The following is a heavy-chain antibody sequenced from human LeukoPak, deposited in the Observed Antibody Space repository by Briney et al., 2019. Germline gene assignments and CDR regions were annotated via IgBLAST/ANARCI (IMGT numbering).Heavy chain of an antibody. CDR2: ISYDGSNK. D-gene: IGHD7-27*01. CDR1: GFTFSSYA. J-gene: IGHJ2*01. V-gene: IGHV3-30-3*01. CDR3: AKAKGLGIWYFDL. Sequence: GGSLRLSCAASGFTFSSYAMHWVRQAPGKGLEWVAVISYDGSNKYYADSVKGRFTISRDNSKNTLYLQMNSLRAEDTAVYYCAKAKGLGIWYFDLWGRGTLVTVSS.